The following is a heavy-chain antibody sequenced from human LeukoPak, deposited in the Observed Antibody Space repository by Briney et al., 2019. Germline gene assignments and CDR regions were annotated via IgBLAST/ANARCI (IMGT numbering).Heavy chain of an antibody. Sequence: GGSLRLSCAASGLTFSSYAMSWVRQAPGKGLEWVSAISGSGGSTYYADSVKGRFTISRDNSKNTLYLQMNSLRAEDTAVYYCANNYDSSGYYGIDYWGQGTLVTVSS. D-gene: IGHD3-22*01. CDR1: GLTFSSYA. CDR3: ANNYDSSGYYGIDY. V-gene: IGHV3-23*01. CDR2: ISGSGGST. J-gene: IGHJ4*02.